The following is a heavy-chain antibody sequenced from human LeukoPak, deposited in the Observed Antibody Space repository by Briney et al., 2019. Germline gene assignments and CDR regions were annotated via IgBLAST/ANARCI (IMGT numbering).Heavy chain of an antibody. Sequence: ASVKVSCKASGYTFTSYDINWVRQATGQGLEWMGWMNPNSGNTGYAQKFQGRVTMTRNTSISTAYRELSSLRSEDTAVYYCSSSAARRRWLQPGFFDYWAREPWSPSPQ. J-gene: IGHJ4*02. CDR2: MNPNSGNT. CDR3: SSSAARRRWLQPGFFDY. D-gene: IGHD5-24*01. CDR1: GYTFTSYD. V-gene: IGHV1-8*01.